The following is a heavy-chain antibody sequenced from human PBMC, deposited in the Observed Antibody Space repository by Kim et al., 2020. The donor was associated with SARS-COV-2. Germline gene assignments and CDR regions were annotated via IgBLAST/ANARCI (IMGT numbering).Heavy chain of an antibody. D-gene: IGHD3-10*01. V-gene: IGHV3-48*04. J-gene: IGHJ6*02. CDR3: ARESYYGSGSYYYYYGMDV. Sequence: GGSLRLSCAASGFTFSSYSMNWVRQAPGKGLEWVSYISSSSSTIYYADSVKGRFTISRDNAKNSLYLQMNSLRAEDTAVYYCARESYYGSGSYYYYYGMDVWGQGTTVTVSS. CDR2: ISSSSSTI. CDR1: GFTFSSYS.